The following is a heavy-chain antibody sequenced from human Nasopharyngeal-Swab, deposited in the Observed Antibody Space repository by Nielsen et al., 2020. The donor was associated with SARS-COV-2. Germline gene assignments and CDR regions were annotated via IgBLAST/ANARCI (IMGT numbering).Heavy chain of an antibody. Sequence: LSLTCAASGFTFSSYWMHWVRQAPGKGLVWVSRISSDGSSTSYADSVKGRFTISRDNAKNSLYLQMNSLRAEDTAVYYCARGKAFDIWGQGTMVTVSS. J-gene: IGHJ3*02. CDR3: ARGKAFDI. CDR1: GFTFSSYW. V-gene: IGHV3-74*01. CDR2: ISSDGSST.